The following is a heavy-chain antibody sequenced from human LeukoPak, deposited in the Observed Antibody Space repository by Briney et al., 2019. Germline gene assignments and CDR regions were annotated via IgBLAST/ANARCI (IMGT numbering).Heavy chain of an antibody. CDR1: GYTFTSYD. Sequence: ASVKVSCKASGYTFTSYDINWVRQAPGQGLEWLGWINPYTGGTNYGQKFQGRVTMTRDTSISTAYMELSRLRSDDTAMYYCARGHRFQNWFDSWGQGTQVTVSS. J-gene: IGHJ5*01. CDR3: ARGHRFQNWFDS. D-gene: IGHD2-21*01. CDR2: INPYTGGT. V-gene: IGHV1-2*02.